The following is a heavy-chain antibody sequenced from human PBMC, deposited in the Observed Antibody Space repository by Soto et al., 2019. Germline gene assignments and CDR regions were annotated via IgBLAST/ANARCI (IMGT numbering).Heavy chain of an antibody. CDR3: AKDGMYGAHGGY. V-gene: IGHV3-30*18. CDR1: GFTFSSYG. D-gene: IGHD4-17*01. J-gene: IGHJ4*02. CDR2: ISYDGSNK. Sequence: QVQLVESGGGVVQPGRSLRLSCAASGFTFSSYGMHWVRQAPGKGLEWVAVISYDGSNKYYADSVKGRFTISRDNSKNPLYLQLNSLRAEDTAVYYCAKDGMYGAHGGYWGQGTLVTVSS.